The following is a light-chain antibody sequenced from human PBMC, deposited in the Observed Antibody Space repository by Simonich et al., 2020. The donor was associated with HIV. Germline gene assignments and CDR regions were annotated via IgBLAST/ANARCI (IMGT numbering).Light chain of an antibody. Sequence: EIVMTQSPVTLSVSPGERATLPSRASQNVSRNLAGYQEKPGQAPSLLIYGAPTRATGIPASFSGRGSGTEFARTISSLQSEDFAVYYCQQYNNWPYTFGQGTKLEIK. CDR1: QNVSRN. V-gene: IGKV3-15*01. CDR2: GAP. J-gene: IGKJ2*01. CDR3: QQYNNWPYT.